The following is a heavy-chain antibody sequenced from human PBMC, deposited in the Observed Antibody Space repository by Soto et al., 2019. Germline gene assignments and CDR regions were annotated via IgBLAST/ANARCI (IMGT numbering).Heavy chain of an antibody. J-gene: IGHJ5*02. D-gene: IGHD6-13*01. Sequence: QVQLQESGPGLVKPSQTLSLTCTVSGGSISSGDYYWSWIRQPPGKGLVWIGYIYYSGSTYYNPSPKSRVTISVDTSKTPFSLKLSSVTAADTAVYYCARERPDGSRLDPWGQGTLVTVSS. CDR3: ARERPDGSRLDP. V-gene: IGHV4-30-4*01. CDR1: GGSISSGDYY. CDR2: IYYSGST.